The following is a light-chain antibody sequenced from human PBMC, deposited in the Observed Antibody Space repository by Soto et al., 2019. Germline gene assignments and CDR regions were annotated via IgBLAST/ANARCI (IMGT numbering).Light chain of an antibody. CDR2: DVS. CDR3: SSYTGSSTS. J-gene: IGLJ3*02. Sequence: QSALTQPASVSGSPGQSITISCTGTSSDVGRYNYVSWYQQHPGKAPKLIIYDVSYRPSGVSDRFSGSKSGNTASLTISRLQAEDEADYYCSSYTGSSTSFGGGTKVTVL. V-gene: IGLV2-14*01. CDR1: SSDVGRYNY.